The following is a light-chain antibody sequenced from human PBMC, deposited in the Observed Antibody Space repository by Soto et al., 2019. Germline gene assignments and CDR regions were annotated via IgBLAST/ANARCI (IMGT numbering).Light chain of an antibody. Sequence: EIVLTQSPGTLCLSPGERATLSCRASQSVSSSYLAWYQQRPGQAPRLLIYGASSRATGIPDRFSDSGSGTDFTLTISRLEPEDFAVYYCQQYGSSSWTFGQGTKVDIK. CDR3: QQYGSSSWT. J-gene: IGKJ1*01. CDR1: QSVSSSY. V-gene: IGKV3-20*01. CDR2: GAS.